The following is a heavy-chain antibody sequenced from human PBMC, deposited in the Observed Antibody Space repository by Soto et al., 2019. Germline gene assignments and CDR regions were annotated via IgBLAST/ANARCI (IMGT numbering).Heavy chain of an antibody. V-gene: IGHV3-7*01. J-gene: IGHJ4*02. CDR1: GFIFSNYW. CDR2: IKQDGSER. D-gene: IGHD6-19*01. Sequence: GSLRLSCATSGFIFSNYWMSWFRQAPGKGLEWVADIKQDGSERNLLGSVKGRFTISRDNARNSLYLQMNSLSAEDTALYFCAGARGWIFDYWGQGTLVTVS. CDR3: AGARGWIFDY.